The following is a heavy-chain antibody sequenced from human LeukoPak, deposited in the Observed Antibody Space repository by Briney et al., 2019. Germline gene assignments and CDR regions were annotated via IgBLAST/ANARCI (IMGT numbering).Heavy chain of an antibody. CDR3: ATLKRWTTVTPQRSWFDP. Sequence: GASVKVSCKASGYTFTSYGISWVRQAPGQGLEWMGWISAYNGNTNYAQKLQGRVTMTTDTSTSTAYMELRSLRSDDTAVYYCATLKRWTTVTPQRSWFDPWGQGTLVTVSS. D-gene: IGHD4-17*01. J-gene: IGHJ5*02. CDR2: ISAYNGNT. CDR1: GYTFTSYG. V-gene: IGHV1-18*01.